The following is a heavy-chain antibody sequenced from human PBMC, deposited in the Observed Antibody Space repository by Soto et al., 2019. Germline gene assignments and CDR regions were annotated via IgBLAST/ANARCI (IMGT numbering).Heavy chain of an antibody. V-gene: IGHV3-15*01. CDR1: GFTFSYYG. CDR3: TTDDTPWINMIVGLPFDY. D-gene: IGHD3-22*01. Sequence: PGGSLRLSCAASGFTFSYYGMHWVRQAPGKGLEWVGRIKSKTDGGTTDYAAPVKGRFTISRDDSKNTLYLQMNSLKTEDTDVYYCTTDDTPWINMIVGLPFDYRGQGTLVTVSS. CDR2: IKSKTDGGTT. J-gene: IGHJ4*02.